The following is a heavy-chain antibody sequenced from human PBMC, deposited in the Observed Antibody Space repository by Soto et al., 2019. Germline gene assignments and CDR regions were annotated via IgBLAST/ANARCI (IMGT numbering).Heavy chain of an antibody. D-gene: IGHD3-10*01. J-gene: IGHJ5*02. Sequence: EVQLVESGGGLVQPGGSLRLSCAASGFTVSSNYMSWVRQAPGKGLEWVSVIYSCGSTYYADSVKGRFTISRDNSKNTLYLQMNSLRAEDTAVYYSARERYYYGLDPWGQGTLVTVSS. CDR3: ARERYYYGLDP. CDR2: IYSCGST. CDR1: GFTVSSNY. V-gene: IGHV3-66*01.